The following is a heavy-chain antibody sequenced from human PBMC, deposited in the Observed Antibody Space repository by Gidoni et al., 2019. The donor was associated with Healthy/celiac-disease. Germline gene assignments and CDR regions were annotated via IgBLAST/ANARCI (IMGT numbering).Heavy chain of an antibody. D-gene: IGHD3-9*01. CDR3: ARAADYDILTGYSRDAFDI. CDR1: GGSISRGGYS. J-gene: IGHJ3*02. Sequence: QRQLQESGSGLGKPSQTLSLTCAVSGGSISRGGYSWSWIRQPPGKGLEWIGYIYHSGSTYSNPSLKSRVTISVDRSKNQFSLKLSSVPAADTAVYYCARAADYDILTGYSRDAFDIWGQGTMVTVSS. CDR2: IYHSGST. V-gene: IGHV4-30-2*01.